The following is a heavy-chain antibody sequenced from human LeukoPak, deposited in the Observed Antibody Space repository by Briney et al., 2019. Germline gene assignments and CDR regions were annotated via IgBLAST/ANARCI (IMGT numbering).Heavy chain of an antibody. J-gene: IGHJ4*02. CDR2: ISYDGSNK. CDR3: ASPPDSSSGNYFDY. V-gene: IGHV3-30*03. D-gene: IGHD6-6*01. Sequence: PGRSLRLSCAASGFTFSSYGMHWVRQAPGKGLEWVAVISYDGSNKYYADSVKGRFTISRDNSKNMLYLQMNSLRAEDTAVYYCASPPDSSSGNYFDYWGQGTLVTVSS. CDR1: GFTFSSYG.